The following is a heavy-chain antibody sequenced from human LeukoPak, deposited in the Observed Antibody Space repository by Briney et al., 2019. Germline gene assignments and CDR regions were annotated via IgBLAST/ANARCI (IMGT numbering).Heavy chain of an antibody. J-gene: IGHJ4*02. CDR2: IYYSGST. CDR1: GDSIRSYY. CDR3: ARGRSTSRY. Sequence: SETLSLTCTVSGDSIRSYYWSWIRQPPGKGLEWIGYIYYSGSTNYNPSLKSRVTISVDTSKNQFSLKLSSVTAADTAVYYCARGRSTSRYWGQGTLVTVSS. D-gene: IGHD6-6*01. V-gene: IGHV4-59*01.